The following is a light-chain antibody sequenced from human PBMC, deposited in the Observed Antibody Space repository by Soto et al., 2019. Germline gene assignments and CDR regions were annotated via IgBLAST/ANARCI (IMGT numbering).Light chain of an antibody. Sequence: EIVLTQSPGTLSLSPGERATLSCRASQSVSSSYLAWYQQKPGQAPRLLIYGASSRVTGIPDRLSGSGSGTDFTLTISRLEPEDFAVYYCQQYGSSPLYTFGQGTKLEIK. J-gene: IGKJ2*01. CDR2: GAS. CDR1: QSVSSSY. V-gene: IGKV3-20*01. CDR3: QQYGSSPLYT.